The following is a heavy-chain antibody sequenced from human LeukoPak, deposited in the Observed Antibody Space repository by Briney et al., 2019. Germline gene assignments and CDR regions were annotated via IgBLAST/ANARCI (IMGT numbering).Heavy chain of an antibody. J-gene: IGHJ3*02. CDR2: IYYSGST. CDR1: GGSISSSSYY. D-gene: IGHD3-9*01. Sequence: SETLSLTCTVSGGSISSSSYYWGWIRQPPGKGLEWIGSIYYSGSTYYNPSLKSRVTISVDTSKNQFSLKLSSVTAADTAVYYCARVSYYDILTGYFDIWGQGTMVTVSS. CDR3: ARVSYYDILTGYFDI. V-gene: IGHV4-39*07.